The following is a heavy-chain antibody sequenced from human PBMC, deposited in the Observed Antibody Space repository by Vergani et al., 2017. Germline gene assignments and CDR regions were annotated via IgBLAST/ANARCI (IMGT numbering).Heavy chain of an antibody. V-gene: IGHV1-24*01. D-gene: IGHD3-10*01. CDR1: GYTITELS. Sequence: QVQLVQSGAEVKKPGASVKVSCKVSGYTITELSMHWVRQAPGKGLEWMGGFVPEDGETIYAQKFQGRVTMTEDTSTDTAYMELSSLRSEDTAVYYCATVGRLWFGELWSYWGQGTLVTVSS. CDR2: FVPEDGET. J-gene: IGHJ4*02. CDR3: ATVGRLWFGELWSY.